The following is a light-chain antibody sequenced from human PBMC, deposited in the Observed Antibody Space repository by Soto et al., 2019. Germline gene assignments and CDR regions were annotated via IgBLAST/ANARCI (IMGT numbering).Light chain of an antibody. CDR1: QNINNY. CDR2: DAS. CDR3: QQYENIPT. Sequence: DIQMTQSPSSLSASVGDRVTITCQASQNINNYLNWYPQXPGRAPKLLIYDASNSEAGVPSRFRGSGSGTDFTFTISRMQPEDIATYYCQQYENIPTFGQGTRLEIK. V-gene: IGKV1-33*01. J-gene: IGKJ5*01.